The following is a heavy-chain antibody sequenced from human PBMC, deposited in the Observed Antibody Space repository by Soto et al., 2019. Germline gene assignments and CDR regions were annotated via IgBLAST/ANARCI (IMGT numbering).Heavy chain of an antibody. CDR1: GFSLTDGRLG. V-gene: IGHV2-26*02. CDR3: SRVSRRYNWNHSDY. CDR2: IFSNDEK. Sequence: QVTLTESGPVLVKPTETLTLTCTVSGFSLTDGRLGVAWIRQSPGKALEWLAHIFSNDEKFYSSPLKTRLTISKETSRTQVVLTMTNMDPADTATYFCSRVSRRYNWNHSDYWGQGTLVTVSS. J-gene: IGHJ4*02. D-gene: IGHD1-1*01.